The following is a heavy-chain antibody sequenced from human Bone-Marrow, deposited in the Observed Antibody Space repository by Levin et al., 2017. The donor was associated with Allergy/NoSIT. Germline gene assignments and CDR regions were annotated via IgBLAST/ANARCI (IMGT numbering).Heavy chain of an antibody. CDR2: IKQDGSEK. Sequence: GGSLRLSCVASGFAFSNYWMSWVRQAPGKGLEWVSNIKQDGSEKYYMESVKGRFTISRDNAKNSLYLQMNGLRVEDTALYYCARDHAVVAGGSDYWGQGIVVAVS. J-gene: IGHJ4*02. CDR1: GFAFSNYW. V-gene: IGHV3-7*01. D-gene: IGHD6-13*01. CDR3: ARDHAVVAGGSDY.